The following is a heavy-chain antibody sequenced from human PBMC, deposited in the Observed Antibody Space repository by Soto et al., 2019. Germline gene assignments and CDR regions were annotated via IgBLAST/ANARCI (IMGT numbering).Heavy chain of an antibody. J-gene: IGHJ6*02. D-gene: IGHD2-2*01. V-gene: IGHV3-48*01. CDR1: GFTFSSYS. CDR2: ISSSSSTI. Sequence: GGSLRLSCAASGFTFSSYSMNWVHQAPGKGLEWVSYISSSSSTIYYADSVKGRFTISRDNSKNTLYLQMNSLRAEDTAVYYCAKKRNLGYCSSTSCYYYYGMDVWGQGTTVTVSS. CDR3: AKKRNLGYCSSTSCYYYYGMDV.